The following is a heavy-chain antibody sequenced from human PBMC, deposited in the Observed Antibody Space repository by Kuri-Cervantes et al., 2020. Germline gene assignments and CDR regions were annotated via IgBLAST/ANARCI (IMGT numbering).Heavy chain of an antibody. CDR1: GYTFTSYG. Sequence: ASVKVSCKASGYTFTSYGISWVRQAPGQGLEWMGWISAYNGNTNYAQKLQGRVTMTTGTSTSTAYMELRSLRSDDTAVYYCARWTGAIDSSYIDYWGQGTLVTVSS. D-gene: IGHD3/OR15-3a*01. J-gene: IGHJ4*02. CDR2: ISAYNGNT. V-gene: IGHV1-18*01. CDR3: ARWTGAIDSSYIDY.